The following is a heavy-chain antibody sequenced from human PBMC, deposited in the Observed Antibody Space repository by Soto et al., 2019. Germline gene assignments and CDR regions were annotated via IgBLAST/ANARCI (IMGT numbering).Heavy chain of an antibody. CDR3: ARVGNSYSYGSGSKAGYYFDY. V-gene: IGHV1-18*01. CDR1: GYTFTSYG. Sequence: QVQLVQSGAEVKKPGASVKVSCKASGYTFTSYGISWVRQAPGQGLEWMGWISAYNGNTNYAQKLQGRVTMTTDTSTSTAYMELRSLRSDDTAVYYCARVGNSYSYGSGSKAGYYFDYWGQGTLVTVSS. D-gene: IGHD3-10*01. CDR2: ISAYNGNT. J-gene: IGHJ4*02.